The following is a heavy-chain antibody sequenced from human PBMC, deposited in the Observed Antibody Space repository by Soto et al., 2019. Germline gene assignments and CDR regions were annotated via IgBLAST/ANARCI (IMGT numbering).Heavy chain of an antibody. CDR2: VYWDDDE. J-gene: IGHJ4*02. Sequence: QITLRESGPALVKPTQTLTLTCSFSGFSLTTSGVGVGWIRQPPGKALEWLALVYWDDDEHYSPSLRSRLTSTKDTSKNQVVLTMTNMGTVDTATYYCAHMGVAGTLYYFDYWGQGTLVTVSS. CDR1: GFSLTTSGVG. D-gene: IGHD6-19*01. CDR3: AHMGVAGTLYYFDY. V-gene: IGHV2-5*02.